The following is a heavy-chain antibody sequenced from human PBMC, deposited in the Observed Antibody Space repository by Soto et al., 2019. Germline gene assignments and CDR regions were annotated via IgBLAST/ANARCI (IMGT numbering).Heavy chain of an antibody. J-gene: IGHJ4*02. CDR2: ISSSSSYI. V-gene: IGHV3-21*01. D-gene: IGHD3-22*01. CDR3: ARDNWYDSSGYYGY. CDR1: GFTFSSYS. Sequence: GGSLRLSCAASGFTFSSYSMNWVRQAPGKGLEWVSSISSSSSYIYYADSVKGRFTISRDNAKNSLYLQMNSLRAEDAAVYYCARDNWYDSSGYYGYWGQGTLVTVSS.